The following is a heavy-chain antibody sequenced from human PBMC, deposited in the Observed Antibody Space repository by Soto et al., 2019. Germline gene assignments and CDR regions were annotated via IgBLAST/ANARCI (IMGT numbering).Heavy chain of an antibody. Sequence: LRLSFAASGFTFSNYWMHWVRQAPGKGLVWVSNVISDGSSKNYADSVKGRFIVSRDNAKNTLYLQMNSLRAEDTAVYYCARDKSGPADYWGQGTLVTVSS. CDR3: ARDKSGPADY. CDR2: VISDGSSK. CDR1: GFTFSNYW. J-gene: IGHJ4*02. V-gene: IGHV3-74*01. D-gene: IGHD5-12*01.